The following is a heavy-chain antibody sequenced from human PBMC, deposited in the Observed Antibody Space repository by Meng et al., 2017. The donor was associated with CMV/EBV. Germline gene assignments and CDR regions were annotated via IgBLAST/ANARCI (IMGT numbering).Heavy chain of an antibody. D-gene: IGHD2-2*01. CDR1: GGSISSYY. J-gene: IGHJ5*02. Sequence: VQPQESGPGRVKPSETLCLTFTVSGGSISSYYWSWIRQPAGKGLEWIGRIYTSGSTNYNPSLKSRVTMSVDTSKNQFSLKLSSVTAADTAVYYCARDLMNCSSTSCANWFDPWGQGTLVTVSS. V-gene: IGHV4-4*07. CDR2: IYTSGST. CDR3: ARDLMNCSSTSCANWFDP.